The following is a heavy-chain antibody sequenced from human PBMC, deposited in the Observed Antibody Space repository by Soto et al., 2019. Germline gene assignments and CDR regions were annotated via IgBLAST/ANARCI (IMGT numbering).Heavy chain of an antibody. CDR1: GYTFTNYH. Sequence: ASVKVSCKTSGYTFTNYHIHWVRQAPGQGLEWLGIIKPSDGGTGYARKFQGRVTMTRDTSTSTVYMDMSSLRSEDTAVYYCARVAHQSLDYWGLGTLVTVSS. D-gene: IGHD5-12*01. CDR3: ARVAHQSLDY. CDR2: IKPSDGGT. J-gene: IGHJ4*02. V-gene: IGHV1-46*01.